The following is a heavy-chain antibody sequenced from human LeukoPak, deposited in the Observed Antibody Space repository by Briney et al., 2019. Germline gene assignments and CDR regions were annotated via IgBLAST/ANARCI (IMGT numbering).Heavy chain of an antibody. J-gene: IGHJ4*02. CDR1: GFTFSSYA. CDR2: ISYDGSNK. Sequence: GGSLRLSCAAPGFTFSSYAMHWVRQAPGKGLEWVAVISYDGSNKYYADSVKGRFTISRDNSKNTLYLQMNSLRAVDTAVYYCARDGGGSYYLYYFDYWGQGTLVTVSS. D-gene: IGHD3-10*01. CDR3: ARDGGGSYYLYYFDY. V-gene: IGHV3-30-3*01.